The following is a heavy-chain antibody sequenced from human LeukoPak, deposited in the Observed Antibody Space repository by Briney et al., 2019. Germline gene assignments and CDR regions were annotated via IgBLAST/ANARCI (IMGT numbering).Heavy chain of an antibody. CDR1: GFTFSSYG. CDR3: AKDSTYSSGWYGLAY. CDR2: ISYDGSNK. D-gene: IGHD6-19*01. Sequence: GGSLRLSCAASGFTFSSYGMHWVRQAPGKGLEWVAVISYDGSNKYYADSVKGRFTISRDNSKNTLYLQMNSLRAEDMAVYYCAKDSTYSSGWYGLAYWGQGTLVTVSS. J-gene: IGHJ4*02. V-gene: IGHV3-30*18.